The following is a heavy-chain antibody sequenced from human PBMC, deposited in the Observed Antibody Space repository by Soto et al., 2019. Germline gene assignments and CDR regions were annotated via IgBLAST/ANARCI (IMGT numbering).Heavy chain of an antibody. V-gene: IGHV3-23*01. CDR3: AKRSSYVVDTSTAPRYCIGS. D-gene: IGHD2-15*01. CDR1: GFTFSSYA. CDR2: ISGSGDST. J-gene: IGHJ1*01. Sequence: GGSLRLSCAASGFTFSSYAMSWVRQAPGRGLEWVSTISGSGDSTFYADSVKGRFTISRDNSKNTLYLQMNSLRVEDTAVYYCAKRSSYVVDTSTAPRYCIGSWSQGSLVTVSS.